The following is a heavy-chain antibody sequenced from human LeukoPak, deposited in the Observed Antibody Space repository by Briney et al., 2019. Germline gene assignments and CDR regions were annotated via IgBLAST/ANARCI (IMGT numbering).Heavy chain of an antibody. Sequence: PSQTLSLTCAVSGDSFFWNSVAWNWIRQSPSRGLEWLGRTYYSSEWHHDYAVSVKSRINITADTFKSQFSLHLNTVTPEDTAVYFCAKERYCGGGTCYHFDSWGQGTLVTVSS. J-gene: IGHJ4*02. CDR3: AKERYCGGGTCYHFDS. CDR1: GDSFFWNSVA. V-gene: IGHV6-1*01. D-gene: IGHD2-15*01. CDR2: TYYSSEWHH.